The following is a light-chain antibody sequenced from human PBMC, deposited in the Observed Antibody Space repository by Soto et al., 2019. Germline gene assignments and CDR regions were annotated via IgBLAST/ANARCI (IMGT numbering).Light chain of an antibody. Sequence: QSALTQPASVSGSPGQSITISCTGTSSDVGGYNYVSWYQQHPGKAPKLVIYEVNNRPSGVSTRFSGSKSGNTASLTISGLQAEDEADYYCSSYTSSITYVFGSGTKVTVL. J-gene: IGLJ1*01. CDR1: SSDVGGYNY. CDR2: EVN. V-gene: IGLV2-14*03. CDR3: SSYTSSITYV.